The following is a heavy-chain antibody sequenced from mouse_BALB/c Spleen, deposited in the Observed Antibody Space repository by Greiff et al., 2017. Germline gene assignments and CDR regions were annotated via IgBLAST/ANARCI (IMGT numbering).Heavy chain of an antibody. V-gene: IGHV14-3*02. Sequence: VQLKESGAELVKPGASVKLSCTASGFNIKDTYMHWVKQRPEQGLEWIGRIDPANGNTKYDPKFQGKATITADTSSNTAYLQLSSLTSEDTAVYYCARRDYDGFAYWGQGTLVTVSA. D-gene: IGHD2-4*01. CDR3: ARRDYDGFAY. CDR2: IDPANGNT. J-gene: IGHJ3*01. CDR1: GFNIKDTY.